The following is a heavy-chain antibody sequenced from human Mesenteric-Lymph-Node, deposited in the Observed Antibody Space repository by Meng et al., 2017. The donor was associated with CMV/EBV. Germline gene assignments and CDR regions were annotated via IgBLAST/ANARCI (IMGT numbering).Heavy chain of an antibody. CDR2: IVVGSGNT. Sequence: SVKVSCKASGFTFTSSAVQWVRQARGQRLEWIGWIVVGSGNTNYAQKFQERVTITRDTSTSTVYMELSSLRSEDTAVYYCARDFRAIAAAQPLYYYYGMDVWGQGTTVTVSS. CDR1: GFTFTSSA. V-gene: IGHV1-58*01. CDR3: ARDFRAIAAAQPLYYYYGMDV. J-gene: IGHJ6*02. D-gene: IGHD6-13*01.